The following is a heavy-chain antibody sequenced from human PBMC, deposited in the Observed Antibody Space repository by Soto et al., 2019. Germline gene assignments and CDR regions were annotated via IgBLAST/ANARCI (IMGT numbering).Heavy chain of an antibody. CDR2: ISYDGSNK. CDR3: ANTAYCGGDCYRETYYYYGMDV. Sequence: GGSLRLSCAASGFTFSSYGMHWVRQAPGKGLEWVAVISYDGSNKYYADSVKGRFSISRDNSKNRLYLQMNSLRAEESAVYYCANTAYCGGDCYRETYYYYGMDVWGQGTTVTVSS. CDR1: GFTFSSYG. J-gene: IGHJ6*02. V-gene: IGHV3-30*18. D-gene: IGHD2-21*02.